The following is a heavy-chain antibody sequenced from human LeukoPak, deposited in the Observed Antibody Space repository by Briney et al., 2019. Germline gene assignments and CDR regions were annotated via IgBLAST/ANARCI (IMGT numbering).Heavy chain of an antibody. CDR1: GDSISSYS. D-gene: IGHD6-13*01. J-gene: IGHJ2*01. V-gene: IGHV4-59*01. CDR2: VYYSGST. CDR3: ARDPPQPGITAAEYFDL. Sequence: SETLSLTCTVSGDSISSYSWSWIRQPPGKGLEWIGYVYYSGSTNYNPSLKSRVTISADTSKNQFSLKVRSVTAADTAVYYCARDPPQPGITAAEYFDLWGRGTVLTVSS.